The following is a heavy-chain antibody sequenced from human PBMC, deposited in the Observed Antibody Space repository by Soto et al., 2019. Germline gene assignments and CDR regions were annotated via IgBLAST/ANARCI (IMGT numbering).Heavy chain of an antibody. V-gene: IGHV3-23*01. CDR2: ISGSGDYT. J-gene: IGHJ5*02. Sequence: GGSLILSCAASGFTFSSYAMTWVRQAPGKGLEWVSSISGSGDYTYFADSVKGRFTISRDNSKDTLYLQMSSLRVEDTAIYYCEKDSRSHPQGWFDPWGQGTLVTVSS. CDR1: GFTFSSYA. CDR3: EKDSRSHPQGWFDP. D-gene: IGHD2-15*01.